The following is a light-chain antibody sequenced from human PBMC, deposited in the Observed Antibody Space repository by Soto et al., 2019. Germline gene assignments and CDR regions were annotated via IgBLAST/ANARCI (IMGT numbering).Light chain of an antibody. CDR3: SAYKARSTLV. Sequence: QSALTQPASVSGSAGQSITISCSGTMRDVGAYNLVSWYQQHPGTAPKLIIYEVRNRPSGISSRFSGSRSGNTASLTISGLQYDEDGPHHCSAYKARSTLVFGGGTK. CDR2: EVR. J-gene: IGLJ3*02. CDR1: MRDVGAYNL. V-gene: IGLV2-14*01.